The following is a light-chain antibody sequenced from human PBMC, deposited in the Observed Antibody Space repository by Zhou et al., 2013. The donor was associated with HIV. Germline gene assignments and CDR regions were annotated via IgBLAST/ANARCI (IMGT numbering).Light chain of an antibody. CDR3: QQYANSPQT. V-gene: IGKV3D-15*01. CDR2: GAS. J-gene: IGKJ2*01. CDR1: QSVSSN. Sequence: EIVMTQSPATLSVSPGERATLSCRASQSVSSNLAWYQQKPGQAPRLLVYGASTRATGIPDRFTGSGSGTDFTLTFTTLGPEDFAVYYCQQYANSPQTFGQGTKVGDQT.